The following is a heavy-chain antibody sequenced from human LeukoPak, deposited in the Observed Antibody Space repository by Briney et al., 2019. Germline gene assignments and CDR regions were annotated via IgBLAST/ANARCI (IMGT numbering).Heavy chain of an antibody. CDR2: IYSGGST. V-gene: IGHV3-66*01. CDR3: ARDPPAVAANTYG. J-gene: IGHJ4*02. D-gene: IGHD6-6*01. CDR1: GATVGNNY. Sequence: PGGSLRLSCAASGATVGNNYMNWVRQAPGKGLEWVSLIYSGGSTHYADSVKGRFTISRDNSKNTLYLQMNSLRVHDTAVYYCARDPPAVAANTYGWGQGTLVTVSS.